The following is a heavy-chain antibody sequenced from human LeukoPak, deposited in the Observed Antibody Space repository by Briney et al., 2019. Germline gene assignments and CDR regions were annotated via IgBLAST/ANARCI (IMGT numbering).Heavy chain of an antibody. D-gene: IGHD6-19*01. V-gene: IGHV3-30*18. CDR2: ISYDGSNK. J-gene: IGHJ4*02. Sequence: GRSLRLSCAASGFTFSTYAMHWVRQAPGKGLEWVAVISYDGSNKYYADSVKGRFTISRDNSKNTLNLQMNSLRAEDTAVYYCAKERLIGWYYFDYWGQGTLVTVSS. CDR3: AKERLIGWYYFDY. CDR1: GFTFSTYA.